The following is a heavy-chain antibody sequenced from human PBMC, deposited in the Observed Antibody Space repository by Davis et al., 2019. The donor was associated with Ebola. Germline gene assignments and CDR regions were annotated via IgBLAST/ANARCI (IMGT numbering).Heavy chain of an antibody. D-gene: IGHD5-18*01. Sequence: GESLKISCAASGFTFSTYDMHWVRQATGKGLEWVSVIGTAGDTYYPGSVKGRFTISRENAKNSLYLQMNSLRAEDTAVYYCAKDRGPSGYSSGLYYFDYWGQGTLVTVSS. CDR2: IGTAGDT. J-gene: IGHJ4*02. CDR3: AKDRGPSGYSSGLYYFDY. CDR1: GFTFSTYD. V-gene: IGHV3-13*01.